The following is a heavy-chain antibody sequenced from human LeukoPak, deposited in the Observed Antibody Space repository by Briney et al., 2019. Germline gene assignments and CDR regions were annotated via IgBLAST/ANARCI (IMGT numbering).Heavy chain of an antibody. J-gene: IGHJ4*02. Sequence: PSETLSLTCTVSGGSIGNYYWSWVRQSPGTGLEWVGYIHYSGPTEYNPSLKSRVSISVGTSRKHFSLKLNSVTAADTAVYYCARTMAGDFDYWGQGILVTVSS. V-gene: IGHV4-59*01. CDR3: ARTMAGDFDY. CDR1: GGSIGNYY. CDR2: IHYSGPT. D-gene: IGHD3-10*01.